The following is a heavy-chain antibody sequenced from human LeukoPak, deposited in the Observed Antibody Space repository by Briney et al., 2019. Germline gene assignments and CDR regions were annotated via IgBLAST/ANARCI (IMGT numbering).Heavy chain of an antibody. D-gene: IGHD3-9*01. CDR3: ARGGYYDILTGYYPFHY. Sequence: ASVKVSCKASGYTFTSYYMHWVRPAPGQGLEWMGIINPSGGSTSYAQKFQGRVTMTRDTSTSTVYMELSSLRSEDTAVYYCARGGYYDILTGYYPFHYWGQGTLVTVSS. J-gene: IGHJ4*02. V-gene: IGHV1-46*01. CDR1: GYTFTSYY. CDR2: INPSGGST.